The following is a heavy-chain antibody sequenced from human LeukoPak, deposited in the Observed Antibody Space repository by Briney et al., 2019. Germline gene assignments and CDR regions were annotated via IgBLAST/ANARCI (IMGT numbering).Heavy chain of an antibody. Sequence: SETLSLTCSVSDDSITMYYWTWIRQPPGKGLEWIGYVDHTGSTNFNPSLNGRVSISRDTTKNLFSLRLRSVTAADTAVYFCARGRVSSSTWYSTYYYYFYMDVWGKGTTVIVSS. CDR3: ARGRVSSSTWYSTYYYYFYMDV. D-gene: IGHD1-1*01. CDR2: VDHTGST. V-gene: IGHV4-59*01. CDR1: DDSITMYY. J-gene: IGHJ6*03.